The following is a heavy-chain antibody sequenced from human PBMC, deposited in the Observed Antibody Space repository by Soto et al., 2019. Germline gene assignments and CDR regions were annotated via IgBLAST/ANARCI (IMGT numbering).Heavy chain of an antibody. D-gene: IGHD4-17*01. Sequence: QVQLVQSGAEEKKPGASVKVSCKTSGCTFTSYTFHWVRQAPGQSLEWMGWINAGNGNTKYSQKFQGRVTSTRDTSASTAYMELNSLTSEDTAVYDCARSHDSGAIGFDYCGQGTLVTFSA. CDR2: INAGNGNT. V-gene: IGHV1-3*05. J-gene: IGHJ4*02. CDR3: ARSHDSGAIGFDY. CDR1: GCTFTSYT.